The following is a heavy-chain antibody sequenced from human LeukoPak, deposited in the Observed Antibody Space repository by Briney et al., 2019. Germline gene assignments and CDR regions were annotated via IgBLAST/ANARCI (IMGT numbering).Heavy chain of an antibody. CDR2: MNPNSGNT. J-gene: IGHJ4*02. D-gene: IGHD2-15*01. Sequence: ASVKVSCKASGYTFTSYDINWVRQAPGQGLEWMGWMNPNSGNTGYEQKFQGRVTMTRNTSISTAYMELSSLRSEDTAVYYCARAFGCSGGSCYAGYWGQGTLVTVSS. CDR3: ARAFGCSGGSCYAGY. CDR1: GYTFTSYD. V-gene: IGHV1-8*01.